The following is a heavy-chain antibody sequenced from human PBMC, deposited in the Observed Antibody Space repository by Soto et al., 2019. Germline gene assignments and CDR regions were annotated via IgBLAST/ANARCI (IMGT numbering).Heavy chain of an antibody. CDR3: AKDLPLDFDY. D-gene: IGHD2-2*01. CDR2: ISYDGSNK. V-gene: IGHV3-30*18. J-gene: IGHJ4*02. CDR1: GFTFSSYG. Sequence: QVQLVESGGGVVQPGRSLRLSCAASGFTFSSYGMHWVRQAPGKGLEWVAVISYDGSNKYYADSVKGRFTISRDNSKNTLYLQMNSLRAEDTAGYYCAKDLPLDFDYWGQGTLVTVSS.